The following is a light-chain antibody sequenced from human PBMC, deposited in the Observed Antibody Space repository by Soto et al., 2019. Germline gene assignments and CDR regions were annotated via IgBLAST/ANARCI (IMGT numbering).Light chain of an antibody. CDR2: HAS. V-gene: IGKV3-15*01. CDR1: QSVGSS. CDR3: QHNFDWPPFA. Sequence: IVMTQSQATLSVSQGERATLSCRASQSVGSSLAWYQQKPGHAPRLLIYHASTRTTAVPARFSGSGSGTEFTLTISSLQSEDFGAYNCQHNFDWPPFAFGPGTKLEI. J-gene: IGKJ2*01.